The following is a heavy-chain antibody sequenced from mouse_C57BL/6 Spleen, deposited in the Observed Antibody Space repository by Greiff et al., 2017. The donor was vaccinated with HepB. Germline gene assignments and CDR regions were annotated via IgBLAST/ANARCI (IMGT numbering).Heavy chain of an antibody. CDR1: GYTFTSYW. Sequence: QVQLKQPGAELVRPGSSVKLSCKASGYTFTSYWMDWVKQRPGQGLEWIGNIYPSDSETHYNQKFKDKATLTVDKSSSTAYMQLSSLTSEDSAVYYCARGGYYSNYEDAMDYWGQGTSVTVSS. CDR2: IYPSDSET. D-gene: IGHD2-5*01. V-gene: IGHV1-61*01. CDR3: ARGGYYSNYEDAMDY. J-gene: IGHJ4*01.